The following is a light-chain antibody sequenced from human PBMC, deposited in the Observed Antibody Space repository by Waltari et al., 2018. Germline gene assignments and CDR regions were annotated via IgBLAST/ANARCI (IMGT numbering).Light chain of an antibody. CDR1: QNLLFPSSDKHS. CDR3: QQYYTIPWT. V-gene: IGKV4-1*01. J-gene: IGKJ1*01. CDR2: WAS. Sequence: DIVMTQSPDSLSVSLGERATINCKSSQNLLFPSSDKHSVAWYQQKPGQPPKALIYWASSRDSGVPDRFSGSGSGTDFTLTISSLQAEDVAVYFCQQYYTIPWTFGQGTKVEI.